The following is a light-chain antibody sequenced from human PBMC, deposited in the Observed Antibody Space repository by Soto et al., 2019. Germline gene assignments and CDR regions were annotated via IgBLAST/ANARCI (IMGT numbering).Light chain of an antibody. CDR2: AAS. CDR1: QGISSY. V-gene: IGKV1-8*01. J-gene: IGKJ1*01. Sequence: AIRMTASPSSLSASTGDRVTITCRASQGISSYLAWYQQKPGKAPKLLIYAASTLQSGVPSRFSGSGSGTDFTLTISCLQPEDFATYYCQQYYSYPRTFGQGTKVDIK. CDR3: QQYYSYPRT.